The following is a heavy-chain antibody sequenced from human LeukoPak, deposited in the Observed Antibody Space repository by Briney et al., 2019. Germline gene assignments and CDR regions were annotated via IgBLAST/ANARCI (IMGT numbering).Heavy chain of an antibody. D-gene: IGHD2-2*01. Sequence: GGSLRLSCAASGFTVSSNSMSWVRQAPGKGLEWVSLIYSGGSMSYADSVRGRFTISRDTSKNTLYLQMNSLRAEDTAVYYCARDRCSTTSCWPNAFDVWGQGTMVTVSS. CDR1: GFTVSSNS. CDR2: IYSGGSM. J-gene: IGHJ3*01. CDR3: ARDRCSTTSCWPNAFDV. V-gene: IGHV3-53*01.